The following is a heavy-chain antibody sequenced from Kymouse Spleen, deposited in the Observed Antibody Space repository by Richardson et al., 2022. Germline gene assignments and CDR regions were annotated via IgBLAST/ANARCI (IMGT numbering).Heavy chain of an antibody. Sequence: QVQLVESGGGVVQPGRSLRLSCAASGFTFSSYGMHWVRQAPGKGLEWVAVISYDGSNKYYADSVKGRFTISRDNSKNTLYLQMNSLRAEDTAVYYCAKGEQLDYYYGMDVWGQGTTVTVSS. V-gene: IGHV3-30*18. D-gene: IGHD6-6*01. CDR3: AKGEQLDYYYGMDV. CDR1: GFTFSSYG. CDR2: ISYDGSNK. J-gene: IGHJ6*02.